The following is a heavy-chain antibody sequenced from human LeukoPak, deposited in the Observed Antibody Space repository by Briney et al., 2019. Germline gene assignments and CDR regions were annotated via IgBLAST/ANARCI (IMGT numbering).Heavy chain of an antibody. CDR1: GGSISSSSYY. D-gene: IGHD3-10*01. Sequence: PSETLSLTCTVSGGSISSSSYYWGWIRQPPGTGLEWIGSIYYSGSTYYNPSLKSRVTISVDTSKNQFSLKLSSVTAADTAVYYCASSPSAFSGMDVWGKGTTVTVSS. J-gene: IGHJ6*03. CDR2: IYYSGST. CDR3: ASSPSAFSGMDV. V-gene: IGHV4-39*01.